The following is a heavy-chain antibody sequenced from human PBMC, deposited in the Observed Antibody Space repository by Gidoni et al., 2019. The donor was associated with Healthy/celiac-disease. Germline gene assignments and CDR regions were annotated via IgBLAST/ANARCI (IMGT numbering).Heavy chain of an antibody. J-gene: IGHJ4*02. Sequence: EVQLVESGGGLVQPGGFLRLSCAASGFTFSSYWMSWVRQAPGKGLEWMANIKQDGSEKYYMVSVKGRFTISRDNAKNSLYLQMNSLRAEDTAVYYCASHPPYGGIDYWGQGTLVTVSS. V-gene: IGHV3-7*05. CDR2: IKQDGSEK. CDR1: GFTFSSYW. D-gene: IGHD4-17*01. CDR3: ASHPPYGGIDY.